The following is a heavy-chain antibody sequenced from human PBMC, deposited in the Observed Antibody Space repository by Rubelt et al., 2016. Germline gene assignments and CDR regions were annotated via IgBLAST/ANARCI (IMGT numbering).Heavy chain of an antibody. CDR3: ARGPAYYAFWSGYCFFDY. V-gene: IGHV3-7*03. Sequence: QLVESGGGLAQPGRSLRLSCTASGFAFSGYWMSWVRQAPGNGLEWVANIKQDGSEKYYVDSVKGRFTISRDNAKNSLYLQMNTLRAEDTAVYYCARGPAYYAFWSGYCFFDYCGQGTLVTVSS. CDR1: GFAFSGYW. CDR2: IKQDGSEK. D-gene: IGHD3-3*01. J-gene: IGHJ4*02.